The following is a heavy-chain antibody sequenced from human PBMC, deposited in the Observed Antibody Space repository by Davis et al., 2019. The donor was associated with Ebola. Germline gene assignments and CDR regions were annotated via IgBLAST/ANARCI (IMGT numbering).Heavy chain of an antibody. CDR3: MSYDD. V-gene: IGHV3-21*04. J-gene: IGHJ4*02. CDR2: ISSSSSYI. Sequence: GESLKISCAASGFTFSSYTMNWVRQAPGKGLEWVSSISSSSSYIYYADSVKGRFTISRDNAKNSLYLQMNSLRAEDTAVYYCMSYDDWGQGTLVTVSS. CDR1: GFTFSSYT.